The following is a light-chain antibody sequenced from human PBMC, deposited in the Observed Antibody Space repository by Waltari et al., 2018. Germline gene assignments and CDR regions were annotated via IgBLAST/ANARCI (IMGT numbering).Light chain of an antibody. V-gene: IGKV1-9*01. CDR3: QQLNSYPYT. J-gene: IGKJ2*01. CDR1: QGISSY. Sequence: DIQLTQSPSFLSASVGDRVTITCRASQGISSYLAWYQQKPGKAPKLLIYAASTLQSGVPSRFSDSGSGTEFTLTISSLQPEDFATYYCQQLNSYPYTFGQGTKLEIK. CDR2: AAS.